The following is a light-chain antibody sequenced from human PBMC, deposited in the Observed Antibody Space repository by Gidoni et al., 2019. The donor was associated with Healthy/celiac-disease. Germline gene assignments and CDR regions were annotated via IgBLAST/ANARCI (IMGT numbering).Light chain of an antibody. CDR1: SSDVGGYNY. J-gene: IGLJ1*01. Sequence: QSALTHPASVSGYPGQPLTISCTGTSSDVGGYNYVSWYQQHPGKAPKLMIYEVSNRPSGVSNRFSGSKSGNTASLTISGLQAEDEADYYCSSYTSSSTVFGTGTKVTVL. V-gene: IGLV2-14*01. CDR3: SSYTSSSTV. CDR2: EVS.